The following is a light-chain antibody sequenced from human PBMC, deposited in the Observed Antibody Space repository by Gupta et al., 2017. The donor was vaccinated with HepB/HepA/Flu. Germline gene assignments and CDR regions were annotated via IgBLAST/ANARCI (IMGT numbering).Light chain of an antibody. CDR3: HQYASTPFT. CDR2: GAS. CDR1: QSLSNGF. V-gene: IGKV3-20*01. J-gene: IGKJ4*01. Sequence: EIVLTQSPGTLSLSPGERATFSCRASQSLSNGFLAWYQQKPGQAPRLLIYGASNRASGTPVRFSGSGSGTDFILTINRLEPEDFAVYSCHQYASTPFTFGGGTKVEFK.